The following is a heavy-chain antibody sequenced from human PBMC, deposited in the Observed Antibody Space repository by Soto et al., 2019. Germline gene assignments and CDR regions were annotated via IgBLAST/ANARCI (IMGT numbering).Heavy chain of an antibody. J-gene: IGHJ4*02. CDR2: IYHSGST. CDR3: ARGLGYCTNGVCYMVPPFDY. V-gene: IGHV4-38-2*01. Sequence: SETLSLTCAVSGYSISSGYYWGWIRQPPGKGLEWIGSIYHSGSTYYNPSLKSRVTISVDTSKNQFSLKLSSVTAADTAVYYCARGLGYCTNGVCYMVPPFDYWGQGTLVTAPQ. D-gene: IGHD2-8*01. CDR1: GYSISSGYY.